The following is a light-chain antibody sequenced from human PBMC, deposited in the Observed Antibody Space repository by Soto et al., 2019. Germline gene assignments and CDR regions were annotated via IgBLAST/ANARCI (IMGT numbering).Light chain of an antibody. CDR2: GAS. Sequence: EIVLTQSPGTLSLSPGERATLSCRASQSVSNSYLAWYQQKPGQAPRLLMYGASGRATGIPDRFSGSGSGTDFTLTISRLEPEDSAVYYCQQYGSSPNTFGQGTKLEIK. CDR1: QSVSNSY. J-gene: IGKJ2*01. V-gene: IGKV3-20*01. CDR3: QQYGSSPNT.